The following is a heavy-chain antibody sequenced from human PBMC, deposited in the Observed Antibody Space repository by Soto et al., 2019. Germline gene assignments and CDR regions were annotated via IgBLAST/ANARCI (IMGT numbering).Heavy chain of an antibody. Sequence: GGSLRLSCAASGFTFSSYAMSWVRQAPGKGLEWVSAISGSGGSTYYADSVKGRFTISRDNSKNTLYLQMNSLRAEDTAVYYCAKTALGDTAMVAYYYHGMDVWGQGTTVTVSS. CDR1: GFTFSSYA. CDR3: AKTALGDTAMVAYYYHGMDV. J-gene: IGHJ6*02. CDR2: ISGSGGST. D-gene: IGHD5-18*01. V-gene: IGHV3-23*01.